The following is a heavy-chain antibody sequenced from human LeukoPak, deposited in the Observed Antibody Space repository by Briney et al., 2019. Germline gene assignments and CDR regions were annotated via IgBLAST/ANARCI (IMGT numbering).Heavy chain of an antibody. CDR1: GGSISSYY. D-gene: IGHD2-2*01. J-gene: IGHJ6*02. Sequence: PSETLSLTCTVSGGSISSYYWSWIRQPPGKGLEWIGYIYYSGSTNYNPSLKSRVTISVDTSKNQFSLKLSSVTAADTAVYYCARHTPSSIPGRMNVWGQGTTVTVSS. CDR3: ARHTPSSIPGRMNV. CDR2: IYYSGST. V-gene: IGHV4-59*08.